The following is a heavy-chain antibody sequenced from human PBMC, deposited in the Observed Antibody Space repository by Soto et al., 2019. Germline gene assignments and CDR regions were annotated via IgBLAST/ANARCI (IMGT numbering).Heavy chain of an antibody. Sequence: PSEALSLTCTVSCGSISSGGYYWSWIRQHPGKGLEWIGYIYYSGSTYYNPSLKSRVTISVDTSKNQFSLKLSSVTAADTAVYYCASLPYYYYGMDVWGQGTTVTVSS. CDR2: IYYSGST. J-gene: IGHJ6*02. CDR1: CGSISSGGYY. V-gene: IGHV4-31*03. CDR3: ASLPYYYYGMDV.